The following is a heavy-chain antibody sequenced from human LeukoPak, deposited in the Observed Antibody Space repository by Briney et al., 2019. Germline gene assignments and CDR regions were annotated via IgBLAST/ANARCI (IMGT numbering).Heavy chain of an antibody. CDR1: GGTFSSYT. CDR2: IIPILGIA. Sequence: SVKVSCKASGGTFSSYTISWVRQAPGQGLEWMGRIIPILGIASYAQKFQGRVTITADKSTSTAYMELSSLRSEDTAVYYCARVVDTAMVGYYMDVWGKGTTVTVSS. D-gene: IGHD5-18*01. V-gene: IGHV1-69*02. CDR3: ARVVDTAMVGYYMDV. J-gene: IGHJ6*03.